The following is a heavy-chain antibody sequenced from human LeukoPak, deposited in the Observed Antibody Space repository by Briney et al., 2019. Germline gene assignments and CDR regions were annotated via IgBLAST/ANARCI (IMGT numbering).Heavy chain of an antibody. D-gene: IGHD3-22*01. J-gene: IGHJ4*02. CDR2: ISSSGSTI. CDR3: ARANGYPPNYLDY. Sequence: PGGSLRLSCAASGFTFSDYYMSWIRQGPGKGLEWVSYISSSGSTIYYADSVKGRFTISRDNAKNSLYLQMNSLRAEDTAVYYCARANGYPPNYLDYWGQGTLVTVSS. V-gene: IGHV3-11*04. CDR1: GFTFSDYY.